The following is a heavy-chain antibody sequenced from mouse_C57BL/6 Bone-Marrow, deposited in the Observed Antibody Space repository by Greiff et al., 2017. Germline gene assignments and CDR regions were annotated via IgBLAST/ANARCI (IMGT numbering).Heavy chain of an antibody. CDR2: IYPRSGNT. Sequence: QVQLQQSGAELARPGASVKLSCKASGYTFTSYGISWVKQRTGQGLEWIGEIYPRSGNTYYNEKFKGKATLTADKSSSTAYMELRSLTSEDSAVYFCAREGQLRPYYARDYWGQGTSVTVSS. CDR1: GYTFTSYG. CDR3: AREGQLRPYYARDY. J-gene: IGHJ4*01. D-gene: IGHD3-2*02. V-gene: IGHV1-81*01.